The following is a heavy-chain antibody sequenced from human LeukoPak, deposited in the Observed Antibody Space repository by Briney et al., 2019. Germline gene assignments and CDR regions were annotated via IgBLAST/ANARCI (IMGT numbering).Heavy chain of an antibody. V-gene: IGHV1-18*04. CDR2: ISAYNGKT. J-gene: IGHJ4*02. Sequence: GASVKVSCKASGYTFTHYGISWVRQAPGQGLELMGWISAYNGKTNYAQKFQGRVTMTTDTSTSTAHMELRSLRSDDTAMYYCARDAAGSDNWGQGTLVTVSS. CDR3: ARDAAGSDN. CDR1: GYTFTHYG. D-gene: IGHD6-13*01.